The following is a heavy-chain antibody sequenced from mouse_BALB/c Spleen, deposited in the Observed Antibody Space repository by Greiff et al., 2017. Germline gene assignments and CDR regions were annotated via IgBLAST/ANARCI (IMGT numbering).Heavy chain of an antibody. J-gene: IGHJ3*01. D-gene: IGHD2-14*01. Sequence: VQLVESGPGLVQPSQSLSITCTVSGFSLTSYGVHWVRQSPGKGLEWLGVIWSGGSTDYNAAFISRLSISKDNSKSQVFFKMNSLQADDTAIYYCARKEAYYRHQAWFAYWGQGTLVTVSA. V-gene: IGHV2-4-1*01. CDR1: GFSLTSYG. CDR2: IWSGGST. CDR3: ARKEAYYRHQAWFAY.